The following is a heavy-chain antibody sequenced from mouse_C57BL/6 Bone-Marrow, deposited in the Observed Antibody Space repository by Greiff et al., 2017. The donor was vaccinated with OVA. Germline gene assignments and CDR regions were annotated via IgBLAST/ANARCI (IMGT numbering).Heavy chain of an antibody. J-gene: IGHJ4*01. CDR3: ARPDA. CDR1: GYTFTSYW. Sequence: QVQLQQPGAELVKPGASVKLSCKASGYTFTSYWMQWVKQRPGQGLEWIGEIDPSDSYTNYNQKFKGKATLTVDTSSSTAYMQLSSLTSEDSAVYYCARPDAWGQGTSVTVSS. V-gene: IGHV1-50*01. CDR2: IDPSDSYT.